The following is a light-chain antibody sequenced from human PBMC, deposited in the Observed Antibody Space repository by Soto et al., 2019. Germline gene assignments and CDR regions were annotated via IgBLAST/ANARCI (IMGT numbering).Light chain of an antibody. J-gene: IGKJ2*01. Sequence: EIVMTQSPATLSVSPGERATLSCRASQSVNSNLAWYQQKPGQAPRLLIYGAATRAAGIPARFIGSGSGTEFSLTIRSLQSEDFAVYYCQQYNNRPPDTFGQGTKLEIK. CDR2: GAA. CDR1: QSVNSN. V-gene: IGKV3-15*01. CDR3: QQYNNRPPDT.